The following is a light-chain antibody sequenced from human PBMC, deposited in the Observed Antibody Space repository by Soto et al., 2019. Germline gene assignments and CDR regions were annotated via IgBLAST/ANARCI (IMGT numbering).Light chain of an antibody. CDR3: CSYAGSSRV. CDR2: EGS. J-gene: IGLJ1*01. CDR1: SSDVGSYNL. Sequence: QSALTQPASVSGSPGQSITISCTGTSSDVGSYNLVSWYQQHPGKAPKLMIYEGSKRPSGVSNRFSGSKSGNTASLTISGLQAEDEDDYYCCSYAGSSRVFGTGTKLTVL. V-gene: IGLV2-23*01.